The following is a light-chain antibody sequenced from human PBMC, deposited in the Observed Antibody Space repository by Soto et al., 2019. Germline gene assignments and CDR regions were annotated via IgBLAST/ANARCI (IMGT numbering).Light chain of an antibody. J-gene: IGKJ2*01. CDR1: QSVRNDS. Sequence: EVVLTQSPGTLSLSPGERATLSCRASQSVRNDSLAWDQQQPGQAPRLLLFGASSRATGIPDRVSGSGTGTDFTLIISRVEPEDSAVYICHHYGYGVDTFGQRTKLEIQ. CDR2: GAS. V-gene: IGKV3-20*01. CDR3: HHYGYGVDT.